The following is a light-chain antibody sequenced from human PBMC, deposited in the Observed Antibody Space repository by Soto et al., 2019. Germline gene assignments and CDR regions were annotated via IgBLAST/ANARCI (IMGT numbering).Light chain of an antibody. Sequence: EIVMTQSPATLSVSPGARATLSCRASQSISSYLAWYQQRPGQTPRLLIYGASSRATGIPDRFSGSGSGTDFTLTISRLEPEDFAVYYCQQHGSSPITFGQGTRLEIK. CDR1: QSISSY. V-gene: IGKV3-20*01. CDR2: GAS. CDR3: QQHGSSPIT. J-gene: IGKJ5*01.